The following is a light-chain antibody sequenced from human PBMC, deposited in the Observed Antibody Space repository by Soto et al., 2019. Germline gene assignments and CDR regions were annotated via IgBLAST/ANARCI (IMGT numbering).Light chain of an antibody. V-gene: IGKV4-1*01. CDR2: WAS. CDR3: QQYYTTPA. CDR1: QSVLYSSNNKNY. Sequence: DIVMTQSPDSLAVSLGERATINCKSSQSVLYSSNNKNYLAWYQQKPGQPPKLLIYWASTRKSGVPDRFSGSGSGTDFTLTISSLQADDVAVYYCQQYYTTPAFGGGTRVEIK. J-gene: IGKJ4*01.